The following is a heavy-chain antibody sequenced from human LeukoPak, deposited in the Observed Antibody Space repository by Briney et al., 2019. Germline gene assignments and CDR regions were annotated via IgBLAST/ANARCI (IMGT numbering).Heavy chain of an antibody. V-gene: IGHV1-2*02. CDR1: GYTFTDYY. Sequence: GSVRDSRVASGYTFTDYYIRWVRPAPGQGLEWMGWINPNNGGTNYAQKFQGRITMTRDTSISTAYMELSRLRSDDTAVYYCAKVRYSYGHTSYFDYWAESPRHRL. CDR2: INPNNGGT. J-gene: IGHJ4*02. D-gene: IGHD5-18*01. CDR3: AKVRYSYGHTSYFDY.